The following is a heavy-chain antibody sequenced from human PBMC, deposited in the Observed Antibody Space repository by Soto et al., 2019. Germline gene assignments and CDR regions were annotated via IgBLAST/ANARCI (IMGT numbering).Heavy chain of an antibody. CDR3: AKWYCSGGSCYPPFDS. V-gene: IGHV3-23*01. CDR1: GFTLKNYA. Sequence: EVQLLESGGGFVQPGGSLRLSCAGSGFTLKNYAMSWVRQAPGKGLEWVSGISGSGGSTYYTDSVKGRFTMSRDNYKNTLYLQMNSLRAEDTAVYYCAKWYCSGGSCYPPFDSWGQGTLVTVSS. J-gene: IGHJ4*02. CDR2: ISGSGGST. D-gene: IGHD2-15*01.